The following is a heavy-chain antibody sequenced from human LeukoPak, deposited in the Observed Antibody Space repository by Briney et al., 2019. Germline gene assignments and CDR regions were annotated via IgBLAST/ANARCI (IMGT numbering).Heavy chain of an antibody. CDR1: GFTFSSYS. CDR2: ISSSSSYI. Sequence: GGSLRLSCAASGFTFSSYSMNWVRQAPGKGLEWVSSISSSSSYIYYADSVKGRFTISRDNAKNSLYLQMNSLRAEDTAVYYCARDLSPYHYYGSGSYPLYYYYYGMDVWGQGTTVTVSS. D-gene: IGHD3-10*01. CDR3: ARDLSPYHYYGSGSYPLYYYYYGMDV. J-gene: IGHJ6*02. V-gene: IGHV3-21*01.